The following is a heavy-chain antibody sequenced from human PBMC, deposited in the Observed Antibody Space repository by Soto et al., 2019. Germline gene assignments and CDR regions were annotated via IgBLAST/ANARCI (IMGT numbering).Heavy chain of an antibody. J-gene: IGHJ6*03. D-gene: IGHD1-1*01. V-gene: IGHV3-13*01. CDR2: IGTAGDA. CDR1: GFTFSTYD. CDR3: ARAGYRHYYYYHMDV. Sequence: GGSLRLSCAASGFTFSTYDMHWVRQATGKGLEWVSAIGTAGDAYYPGSVKGRFTISRENAKNSLYLQMNSLRAGDTAVYYCARAGYRHYYYYHMDVWGRGTTVTVSS.